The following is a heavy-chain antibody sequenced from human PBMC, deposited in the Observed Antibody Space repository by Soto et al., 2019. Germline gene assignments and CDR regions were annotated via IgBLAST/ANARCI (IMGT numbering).Heavy chain of an antibody. V-gene: IGHV2-5*02. CDR1: GFSLSTSGVG. D-gene: IGHD6-13*01. Sequence: GSGPTLVNHTQTLTLTCTFSGFSLSTSGVGVGWIRQPPGKALEWLALIYRDDDKRYSPSLKSRLTITKDTSKNQVVLTMTNMDPVDTATYYCAHQGYNIAAADRANWFDPWGQGTLVTVSS. J-gene: IGHJ5*02. CDR2: IYRDDDK. CDR3: AHQGYNIAAADRANWFDP.